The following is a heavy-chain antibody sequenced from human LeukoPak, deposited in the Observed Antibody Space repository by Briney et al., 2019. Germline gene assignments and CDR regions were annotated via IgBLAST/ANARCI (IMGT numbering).Heavy chain of an antibody. D-gene: IGHD6-19*01. J-gene: IGHJ5*02. CDR1: GGSISSGGYY. CDR2: IYYSGST. Sequence: SQTLSLTCTVSGGSISSGGYYWSWIRQHPGKGLEWIGYIYYSGSTYYNPSLKSRVTISVDTSKNQFSLKLSSVTAADTAVYYCAREQGIAVAGGGSWFDPWGQGTLVTVSS. V-gene: IGHV4-31*03. CDR3: AREQGIAVAGGGSWFDP.